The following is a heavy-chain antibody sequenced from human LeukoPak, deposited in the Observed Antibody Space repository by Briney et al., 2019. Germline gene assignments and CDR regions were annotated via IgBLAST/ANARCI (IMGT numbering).Heavy chain of an antibody. CDR2: IYTTGRT. CDR1: GVTVSSNS. CDR3: AKEGGSYSDY. J-gene: IGHJ4*02. Sequence: GGSLRLSCTVSGVTVSSNSMSWVRQAPGKGLEWVSFIYTTGRTHDSDSVKGRFTISRDSPKNTLHLPMHPLRAEDTAVYYGAKEGGSYSDYWGQGTLDTVSS. V-gene: IGHV3-53*01. D-gene: IGHD3-16*01.